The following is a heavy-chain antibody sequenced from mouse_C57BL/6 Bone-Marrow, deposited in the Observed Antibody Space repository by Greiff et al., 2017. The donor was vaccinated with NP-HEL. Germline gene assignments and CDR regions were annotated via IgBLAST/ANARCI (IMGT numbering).Heavy chain of an antibody. CDR2: SRNKANDYTT. V-gene: IGHV7-1*01. CDR3: ARDVLSSGLDY. D-gene: IGHD3-2*02. J-gene: IGHJ2*01. CDR1: GFTFSDFY. Sequence: EVKLVDSGGGLVQSGRSLRLSCATSGFTFSDFYMEWVRQAPGKGLEWIAASRNKANDYTTEYSASVKGRFIVSRDTSQSILYLQMNALRAEDTAIYYCARDVLSSGLDYWGQGTTLTVSS.